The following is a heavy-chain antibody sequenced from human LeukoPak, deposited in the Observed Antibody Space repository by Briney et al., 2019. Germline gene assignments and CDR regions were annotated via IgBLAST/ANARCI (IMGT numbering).Heavy chain of an antibody. Sequence: PGGSLRLSCAASGFTFSSYAMSWVRQAPGKGLEWVSDISDRGGSTYYTDSVKGRFTIPRDNSKNTLYLQMNSLRAEDTAVYYCATKAVALPVWGQGTLVTVSS. CDR2: ISDRGGST. CDR1: GFTFSSYA. D-gene: IGHD6-19*01. J-gene: IGHJ4*02. CDR3: ATKAVALPV. V-gene: IGHV3-23*01.